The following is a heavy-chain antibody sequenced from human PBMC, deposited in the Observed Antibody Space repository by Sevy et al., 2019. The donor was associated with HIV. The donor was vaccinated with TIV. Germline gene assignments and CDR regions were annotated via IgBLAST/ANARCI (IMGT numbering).Heavy chain of an antibody. J-gene: IGHJ4*02. CDR1: GFIFSSNA. D-gene: IGHD6-13*01. Sequence: GGSLRLSCAASGFIFSSNAMHWVRQAPGKGLEWVSVISYDGSNKEYADSVKGRFTISRDNAKNTLYLQMNSPRPEDTAVYYCGRVPGAVIAAGPYHFDYWGQGTLVTVSS. V-gene: IGHV3-30*04. CDR3: GRVPGAVIAAGPYHFDY. CDR2: ISYDGSNK.